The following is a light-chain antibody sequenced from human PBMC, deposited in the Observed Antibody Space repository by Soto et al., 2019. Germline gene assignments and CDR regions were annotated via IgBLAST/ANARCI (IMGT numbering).Light chain of an antibody. Sequence: DSVMTQSPLSLPVTPGEPASISCRSSQSLLQSNGNNCLNWYLQKPGQSPQLLIYLGSNRASGVPDRFSGSGSATDFTLKISRVEAEDVGVYYCMQALQAPLAFGGGTRVEIK. CDR3: MQALQAPLA. V-gene: IGKV2-28*01. CDR2: LGS. CDR1: QSLLQSNGNNC. J-gene: IGKJ4*01.